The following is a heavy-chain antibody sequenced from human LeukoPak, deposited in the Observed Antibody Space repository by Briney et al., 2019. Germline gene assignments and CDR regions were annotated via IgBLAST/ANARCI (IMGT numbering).Heavy chain of an antibody. Sequence: PGGSLRLSCTASGFTFDDYVMHWVRQAPGKGPEWVSGISWNSGSIGYADSAKGRFTISRDNAKNSLYLQMNSLRAEDTALYYCVKDELVGRNTNGGVFDYWGQGTLVTVSS. J-gene: IGHJ4*02. V-gene: IGHV3-9*01. CDR2: ISWNSGSI. CDR3: VKDELVGRNTNGGVFDY. CDR1: GFTFDDYV. D-gene: IGHD1-26*01.